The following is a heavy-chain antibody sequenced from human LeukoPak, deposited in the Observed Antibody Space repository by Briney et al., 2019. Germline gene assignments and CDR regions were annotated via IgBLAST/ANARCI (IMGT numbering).Heavy chain of an antibody. V-gene: IGHV3-7*03. CDR1: GFTFSNYW. Sequence: SGGSLRLSCAASGFTFSNYWMGWVRQAPGKGLEWVANIKQDGSEKRYVDPVKGRFTISRDNSKNTLYLQMNSLRAEDTAVYYCATQLELLVGTFDYWGQGTLVTDSS. CDR3: ATQLELLVGTFDY. D-gene: IGHD1-1*01. J-gene: IGHJ4*02. CDR2: IKQDGSEK.